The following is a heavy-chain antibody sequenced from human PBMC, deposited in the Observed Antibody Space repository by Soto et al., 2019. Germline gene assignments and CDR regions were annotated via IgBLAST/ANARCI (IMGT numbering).Heavy chain of an antibody. CDR3: ARGKYSSSPVVDY. CDR1: GGSVSSGSYY. J-gene: IGHJ4*02. CDR2: IYYSGST. V-gene: IGHV4-61*01. D-gene: IGHD6-6*01. Sequence: SSETLSLTCTVSGGSVSSGSYYWSWIRQPPGKGLEWIGYIYYSGSTNYNPSLKSRVTISVDTSKNQFSLKLSSVTAADTAVYYCARGKYSSSPVVDYWGQGXLVTVYS.